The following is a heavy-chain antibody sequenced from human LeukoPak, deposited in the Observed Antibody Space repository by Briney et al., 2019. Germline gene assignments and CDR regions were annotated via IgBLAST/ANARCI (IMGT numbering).Heavy chain of an antibody. CDR2: IYTSGST. CDR1: GGSISSGSYY. V-gene: IGHV4-61*02. J-gene: IGHJ4*02. D-gene: IGHD2-8*01. Sequence: PSETLSLTCTVSGGSISSGSYYWSWIRQPAGKGLEWIGRIYTSGSTNYNPSLKSRVTISVDTSKNQFSLKLSSVTAADTAVYYCARHGRRTGPFDYWGQGTLVTVSS. CDR3: ARHGRRTGPFDY.